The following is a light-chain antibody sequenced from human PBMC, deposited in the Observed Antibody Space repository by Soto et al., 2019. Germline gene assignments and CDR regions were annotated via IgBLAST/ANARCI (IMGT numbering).Light chain of an antibody. CDR1: QSVSSN. V-gene: IGKV3-15*01. CDR2: GAS. CDR3: QQYNNWPPTWT. J-gene: IGKJ1*01. Sequence: EIVMTQSPATLSVSPGERATLSCRASQSVSSNLAWYQQKPGQAPRLLIYGASTRATGIPARFSGSGSGTECTLTINSLQSEYFAVYYCQQYNNWPPTWTFGQGTKVEIK.